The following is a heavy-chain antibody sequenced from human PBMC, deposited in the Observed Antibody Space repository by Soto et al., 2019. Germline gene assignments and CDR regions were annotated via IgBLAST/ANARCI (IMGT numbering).Heavy chain of an antibody. V-gene: IGHV4-59*01. D-gene: IGHD6-25*01. CDR1: GGSISNYY. CDR2: IYSSGST. CDR3: ARGSGYGWDF. Sequence: QVQLQESGPGLVKPSETLSLTCTVSGGSISNYYWSWIRQPPGKGLECIGYIYSSGSTNYNPSRKSRVTISVDTSKNQFALKLSSVTAADTGVYYCARGSGYGWDFWAQGTLVTVSS. J-gene: IGHJ4*02.